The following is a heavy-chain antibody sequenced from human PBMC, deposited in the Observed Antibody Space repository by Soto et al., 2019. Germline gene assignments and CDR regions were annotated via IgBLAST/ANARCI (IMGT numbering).Heavy chain of an antibody. CDR1: GFTFSSYG. Sequence: GGSLRLSCAASGFTFSSYGMHWVRQAPGKGLEWVAVISYDGSNKYYADSVKGRFTISRDNSKNTLYLQMNSLRAEDTAVYYCAKEMEDFWSGPYRGYFDYWGQGTLVTVSS. D-gene: IGHD3-3*01. CDR2: ISYDGSNK. J-gene: IGHJ4*02. CDR3: AKEMEDFWSGPYRGYFDY. V-gene: IGHV3-30*18.